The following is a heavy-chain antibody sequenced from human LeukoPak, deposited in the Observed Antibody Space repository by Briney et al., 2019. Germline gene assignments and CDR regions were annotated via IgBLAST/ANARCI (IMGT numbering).Heavy chain of an antibody. CDR3: ASTRGQLLGRFMVRGEGWYFDL. J-gene: IGHJ2*01. CDR1: GYTFTGYY. CDR2: INPNSGGT. D-gene: IGHD3-10*01. V-gene: IGHV1-2*02. Sequence: ASVKVSCKASGYTFTGYYMHWVRQAPGQGLEWMGWINPNSGGTNYAQKFQGRVTMTRDTSISTAYMELSRLRSDDTAVYYCASTRGQLLGRFMVRGEGWYFDLWGRGTLVTVSS.